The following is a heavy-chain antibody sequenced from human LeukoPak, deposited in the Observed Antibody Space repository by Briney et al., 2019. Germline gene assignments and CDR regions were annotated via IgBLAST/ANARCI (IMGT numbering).Heavy chain of an antibody. J-gene: IGHJ4*02. CDR1: GGTFSSYA. CDR3: AASTVVEGEFDY. Sequence: GSSVKVSCKASGGTFSSYAISWVRQAPGQGLEWMGGIIPIFGTANYAQKFQGRVTITTDESTSTAYMELSSLRSEDTAVYYCAASTVVEGEFDYWGQGTLVTVSS. D-gene: IGHD3-16*01. CDR2: IIPIFGTA. V-gene: IGHV1-69*05.